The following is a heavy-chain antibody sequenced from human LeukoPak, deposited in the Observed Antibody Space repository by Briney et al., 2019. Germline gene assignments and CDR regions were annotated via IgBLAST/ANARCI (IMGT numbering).Heavy chain of an antibody. D-gene: IGHD6-13*01. CDR3: ARDEALRIAAVGSFDY. CDR2: VDPADGET. V-gene: IGHV1-24*01. J-gene: IGHJ4*02. Sequence: VASVKVSCKVSGYSLIDSSIHWVRQAPGKGLEWMGTVDPADGETIYAQKFQGRVTITADESTSTAYMELSSLRSEDTAVYYCARDEALRIAAVGSFDYWGQGTLVTVSS. CDR1: GYSLIDSS.